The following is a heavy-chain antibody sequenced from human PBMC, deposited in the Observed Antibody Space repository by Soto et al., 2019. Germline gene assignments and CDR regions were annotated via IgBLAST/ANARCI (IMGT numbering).Heavy chain of an antibody. Sequence: QVQLQESGPGLVKPSQTLSLTCTVSGGSISSGGYYWSWIRQHPGKGLEWIGYIYYSGSTYYNPSRKSRVTISVDTSKNQFSLKLSSVTAADTAVYYCARWLDEDTIFGVVTGDAFDIWGQGTMVTVSS. V-gene: IGHV4-31*03. CDR2: IYYSGST. J-gene: IGHJ3*02. CDR3: ARWLDEDTIFGVVTGDAFDI. CDR1: GGSISSGGYY. D-gene: IGHD3-3*01.